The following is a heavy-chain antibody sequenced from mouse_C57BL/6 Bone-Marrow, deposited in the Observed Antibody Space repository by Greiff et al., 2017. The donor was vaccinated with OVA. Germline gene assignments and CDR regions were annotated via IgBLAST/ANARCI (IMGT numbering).Heavy chain of an antibody. V-gene: IGHV5-4*01. CDR2: ISDGGSYT. CDR3: ARDRSGTFPYYFDY. J-gene: IGHJ2*01. D-gene: IGHD4-1*01. Sequence: EVKLVESGGGLVKPGGSLKLSCAASGFTFSSYAMSWVRQTPEKRLEWVATISDGGSYTYYPDNVKGRFTNSRDNAKNNLYLQMSHLKSEDTAMYYCARDRSGTFPYYFDYWGQGTTLTVSS. CDR1: GFTFSSYA.